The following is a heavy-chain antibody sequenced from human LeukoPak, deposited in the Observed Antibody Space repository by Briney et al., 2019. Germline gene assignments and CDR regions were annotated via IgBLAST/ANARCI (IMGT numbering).Heavy chain of an antibody. CDR3: ARPHDYTDYINY. CDR2: IHPGVSDT. Sequence: GESLKISCKGSGYSFTNYWIGWVRQMPGKGLEWMGIIHPGVSDTRYSPSFQGQVTFSADKSISTAHLQWSSLKASDTAMYYCARPHDYTDYINYWGQGTLVTVSS. V-gene: IGHV5-51*01. D-gene: IGHD4-11*01. J-gene: IGHJ4*02. CDR1: GYSFTNYW.